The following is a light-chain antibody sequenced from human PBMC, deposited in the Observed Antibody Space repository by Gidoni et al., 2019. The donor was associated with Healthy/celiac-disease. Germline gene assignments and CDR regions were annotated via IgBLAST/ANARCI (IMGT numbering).Light chain of an antibody. Sequence: DIQMTQSPSTLSASVGDRVTITCRASQRISSWLAWSQQKPGKAPKLLISKASSLERGVPSRLSGSGSGTEFTLTISSRQPDDCATYYCQQYNSYSGTFGQGTKVESK. CDR1: QRISSW. V-gene: IGKV1-5*03. J-gene: IGKJ1*01. CDR3: QQYNSYSGT. CDR2: KAS.